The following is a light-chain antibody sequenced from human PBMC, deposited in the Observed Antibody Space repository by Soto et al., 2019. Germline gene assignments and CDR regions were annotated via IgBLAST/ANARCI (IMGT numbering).Light chain of an antibody. Sequence: DIVMTQSPDSLAVSLGERATINCKSSQSLLYSSNNKNYLAWYQQKPGQPPKLLIYWASTRESGVPDRFSGSGSGTDFTLTISSLQAEDVAVYYCQQYYSTPLTFRGGTKVEIK. CDR2: WAS. CDR3: QQYYSTPLT. J-gene: IGKJ4*01. CDR1: QSLLYSSNNKNY. V-gene: IGKV4-1*01.